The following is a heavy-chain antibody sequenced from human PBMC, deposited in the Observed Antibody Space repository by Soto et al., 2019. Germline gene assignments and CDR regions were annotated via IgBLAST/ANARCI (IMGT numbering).Heavy chain of an antibody. V-gene: IGHV4-34*02. Sequence: QVELQQWGAGLLKPSETLSLPCGVYGGSFRNYYWIWVRQPPGTGLEWIGEVNHSGKGTYNPSLQERVTISLVTSNTHSSLKMTSVTAADTAIYFCARAERCPRSWFDSCGQGNQGTVSS. CDR3: ARAERCPRSWFDS. J-gene: IGHJ5*01. D-gene: IGHD2-15*01. CDR1: GGSFRNYY. CDR2: VNHSGKG.